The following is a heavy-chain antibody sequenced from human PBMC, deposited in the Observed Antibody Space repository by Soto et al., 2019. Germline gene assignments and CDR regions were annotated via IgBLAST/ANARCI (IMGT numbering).Heavy chain of an antibody. Sequence: GASVKVSCKASGYTFTSYDINWVRQATGQGLEWMGWMNPNSGNTGYAQKFQGRVTMTRNTSISTAYMELSSLRSEDTAVYYCARGVRTGTRTRTYYFDYWGQGTLVTVSS. J-gene: IGHJ4*02. CDR1: GYTFTSYD. D-gene: IGHD1-1*01. CDR3: ARGVRTGTRTRTYYFDY. CDR2: MNPNSGNT. V-gene: IGHV1-8*01.